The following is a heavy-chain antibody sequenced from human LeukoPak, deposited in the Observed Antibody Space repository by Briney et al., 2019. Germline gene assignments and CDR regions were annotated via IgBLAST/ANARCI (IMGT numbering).Heavy chain of an antibody. CDR1: GFTFSSYS. CDR3: ARREGRSGYSVFDY. Sequence: GGSLRLSCVASGFTFSSYSMNWVRQAPGKGLEWVSYISSSSSTIYYADSAKGRFTISRDNAKNSLHLQMNSLRAEDTAVYYCARREGRSGYSVFDYWGQGTLVTVSS. V-gene: IGHV3-48*01. CDR2: ISSSSSTI. J-gene: IGHJ4*02. D-gene: IGHD3-3*01.